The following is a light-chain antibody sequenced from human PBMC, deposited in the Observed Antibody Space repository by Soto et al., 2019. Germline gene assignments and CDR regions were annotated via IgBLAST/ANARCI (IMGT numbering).Light chain of an antibody. CDR3: QQYSSSPLT. CDR2: GAS. V-gene: IGKV3-20*01. CDR1: QSVGRNY. J-gene: IGKJ4*01. Sequence: EIVLTQSPGTLSLSPGERATLSCRASQSVGRNYLAWYQQKPGQAPRLLIYGASSRASGIPDRFSGSGSGTDFTLTPSRLEPEDFAVYYCQQYSSSPLTFGGGTKVEIK.